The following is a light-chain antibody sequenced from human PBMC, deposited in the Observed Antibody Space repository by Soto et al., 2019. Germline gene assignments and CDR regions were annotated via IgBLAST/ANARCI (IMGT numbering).Light chain of an antibody. CDR2: EVS. V-gene: IGLV2-14*01. Sequence: QSALTHPASVSGSPGQSITISCTGTSSDIGGYNYVSWYQQHPGKTPKLLIYEVSHRPSGVSNRFSGSKSGNTASLTISGLQAEDEADYYCSSYTTSTTLVGFGTGTKV. CDR3: SSYTTSTTLVG. CDR1: SSDIGGYNY. J-gene: IGLJ1*01.